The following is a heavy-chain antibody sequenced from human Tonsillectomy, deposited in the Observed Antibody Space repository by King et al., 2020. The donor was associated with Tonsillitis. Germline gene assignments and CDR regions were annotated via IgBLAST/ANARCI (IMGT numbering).Heavy chain of an antibody. J-gene: IGHJ4*02. Sequence: QLVQSGAEVKKSGSSVKVSCKASGGTFSSYAISWVRQAPGQGLEWMGRIIPILGIANYAQKFQGRVTITADKSTSTVYMDLSSLRCEDTAVYYCARGWNGWYVDYWGQGTLVTVSS. CDR3: ARGWNGWYVDY. CDR1: GGTFSSYA. CDR2: IIPILGIA. V-gene: IGHV1-69*04. D-gene: IGHD6-19*01.